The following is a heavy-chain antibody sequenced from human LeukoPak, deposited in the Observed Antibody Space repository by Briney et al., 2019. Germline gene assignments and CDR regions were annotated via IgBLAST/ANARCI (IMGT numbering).Heavy chain of an antibody. Sequence: GGSLRLSRAASGFTFSSYWMHWVRQAPGKGLVWVSRINTDGSSTTYADSVKGRFTISRDNAKNTLYLQMNSLRAEDTAVYYCARDTPGASTLDYWGQGTLVTVSS. J-gene: IGHJ4*02. CDR2: INTDGSST. D-gene: IGHD1-26*01. CDR3: ARDTPGASTLDY. CDR1: GFTFSSYW. V-gene: IGHV3-74*01.